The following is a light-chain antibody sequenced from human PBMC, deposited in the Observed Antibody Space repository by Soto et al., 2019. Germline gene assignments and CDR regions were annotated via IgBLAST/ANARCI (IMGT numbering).Light chain of an antibody. V-gene: IGLV2-14*01. CDR2: EVS. J-gene: IGLJ3*02. Sequence: QSVLTQPASVSGSPGQSITISCTGTSXDIGGYKYVSWYQQHPGKAPKLIIFEVSNRPSGVSDRFSGSNSGNTASLTISGLQAEDEADYYCTSYSRYSVLVFGGGTKVTVL. CDR3: TSYSRYSVLV. CDR1: SXDIGGYKY.